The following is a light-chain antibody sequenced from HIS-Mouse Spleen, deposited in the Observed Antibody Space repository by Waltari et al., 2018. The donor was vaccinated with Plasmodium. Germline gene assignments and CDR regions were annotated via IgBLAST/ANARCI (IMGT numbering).Light chain of an antibody. J-gene: IGLJ3*02. CDR1: VLAKKY. CDR3: YSAADNNRV. Sequence: SYELTQPSSVSVSPGQTARITCSGDVLAKKYARWFQQKPGQAPVLVFYKDSERPSGIPRGFSGSSSGTTVTLTIGGAQVEDEADYYCYSAADNNRVFGGGTKLTVL. V-gene: IGLV3-27*01. CDR2: KDS.